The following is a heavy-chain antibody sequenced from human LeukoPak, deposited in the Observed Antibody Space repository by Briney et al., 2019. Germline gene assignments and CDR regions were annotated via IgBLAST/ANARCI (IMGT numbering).Heavy chain of an antibody. CDR3: TGTSQWLVREY. D-gene: IGHD6-19*01. J-gene: IGHJ4*02. CDR1: GGSISSGGYS. Sequence: PSETLSLTCTVSGGSISSGGYSWNWIRQPPGKGLEWIGYINHSGSTYYNPSLKSRVTISVDRSKNQISLKMSSVTAADTAVYYCTGTSQWLVREYWGQGTLVTVSS. V-gene: IGHV4-30-2*01. CDR2: INHSGST.